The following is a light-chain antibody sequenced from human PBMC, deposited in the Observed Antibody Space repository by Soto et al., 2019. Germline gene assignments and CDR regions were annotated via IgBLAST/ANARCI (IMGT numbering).Light chain of an antibody. CDR3: LSYTSANTRV. CDR1: SSDVGGYDY. Sequence: QSALTQPASVSGSPGQSVTISCTGTSSDVGGYDYVSWYQQYPGKAPKLMIYEVSNRPSGVSYRFSGSKSGNTASLTISGLQAQDEAYYSCLSYTSANTRVFGGGTQLTVL. J-gene: IGLJ3*02. CDR2: EVS. V-gene: IGLV2-14*01.